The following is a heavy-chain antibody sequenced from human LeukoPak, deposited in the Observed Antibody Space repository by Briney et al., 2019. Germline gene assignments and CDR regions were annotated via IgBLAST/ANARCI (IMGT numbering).Heavy chain of an antibody. D-gene: IGHD3-22*01. CDR2: ISGSGGST. V-gene: IGHV3-23*01. CDR1: GFTFSSYA. Sequence: GGSLRLSCAASGFTFSSYAMSWVRQAPGKGLEWVSAISGSGGSTYYADSVKGRFTISRDNAKNSLYLQMNSLRAEDTAVYYCANTYYYDSSGAYYFDYWGQGTLVTVSS. J-gene: IGHJ4*02. CDR3: ANTYYYDSSGAYYFDY.